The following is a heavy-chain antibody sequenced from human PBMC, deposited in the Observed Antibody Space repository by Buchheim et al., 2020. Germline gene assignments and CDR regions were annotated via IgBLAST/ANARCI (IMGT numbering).Heavy chain of an antibody. V-gene: IGHV3-74*01. D-gene: IGHD3-9*01. CDR1: GFTLSSYW. CDR2: INSDGSST. Sequence: EVQLVESGGGLVQPGGSLRLSCAASGFTLSSYWMHWVRQAPGKGLVWVSRINSDGSSTTYADSVKGRFIISRDNAKNTLFLQMNSLGAEDTAVYYCARAIDYTSYSNWYDIWGQGTL. CDR3: ARAIDYTSYSNWYDI. J-gene: IGHJ4*02.